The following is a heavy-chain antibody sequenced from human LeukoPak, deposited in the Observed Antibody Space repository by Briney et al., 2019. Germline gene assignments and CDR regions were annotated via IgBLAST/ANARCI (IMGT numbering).Heavy chain of an antibody. J-gene: IGHJ4*02. D-gene: IGHD6-19*01. CDR1: GFTFSSYS. CDR3: ARGDSSGWYRGKSCDY. V-gene: IGHV3-48*01. Sequence: GGSLRLSCAASGFTFSSYSMNWVRQAPGKGLEWVSYISSSSSTIYYADSVKGRFTISRDNAKNSLYLQMNSLRAEDTAVYYCARGDSSGWYRGKSCDYWGQGTRVTVSS. CDR2: ISSSSSTI.